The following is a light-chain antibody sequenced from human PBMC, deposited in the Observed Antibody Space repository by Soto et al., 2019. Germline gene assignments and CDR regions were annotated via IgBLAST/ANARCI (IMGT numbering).Light chain of an antibody. Sequence: QSVLTQPVSVSGSSGQSITISCTVASSDVGDYNYVSWYQEHPGQVPKLIIFEVTTRPSGVSDRFSGSRSGNTASLTSSGLQAEDEADYYCLSHTGSRTLFGGGTKVTVL. CDR1: SSDVGDYNY. V-gene: IGLV2-14*01. CDR2: EVT. J-gene: IGLJ3*02. CDR3: LSHTGSRTL.